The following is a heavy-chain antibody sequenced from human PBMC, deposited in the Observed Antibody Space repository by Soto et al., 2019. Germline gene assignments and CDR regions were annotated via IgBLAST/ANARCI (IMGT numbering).Heavy chain of an antibody. CDR2: IKNDGSGT. CDR3: ARGPEGDRSGNYGLSV. Sequence: GGSLRLSCSGSGFSLSNYWIHWVRHLPGKGLVWVSRIKNDGSGTSYADSVIGRFTISRDNAKNTLYLQMNSLRVDDTAVYYCARGPEGDRSGNYGLSVWGQGTTVTVSS. D-gene: IGHD3-22*01. V-gene: IGHV3-74*01. J-gene: IGHJ6*02. CDR1: GFSLSNYW.